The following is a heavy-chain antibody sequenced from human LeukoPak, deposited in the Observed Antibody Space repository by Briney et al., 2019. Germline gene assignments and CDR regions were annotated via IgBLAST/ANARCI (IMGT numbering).Heavy chain of an antibody. CDR2: IYTSGST. J-gene: IGHJ4*02. D-gene: IGHD7-27*01. V-gene: IGHV4-4*07. CDR3: ARGGDSRSPQPPLFDY. CDR1: GGSISSYY. Sequence: PSETLSLTCTVSGGSISSYYWSWIRQPAGKGLEWIGRIYTSGSTNYNPSLKSRVTMSVDTSKNQFSLKLSSVTAADTAVYYCARGGDSRSPQPPLFDYWGQGTLVTVSS.